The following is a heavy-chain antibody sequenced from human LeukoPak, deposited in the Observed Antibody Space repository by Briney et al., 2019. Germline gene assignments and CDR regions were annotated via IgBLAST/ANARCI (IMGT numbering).Heavy chain of an antibody. CDR2: IYYSGST. J-gene: IGHJ5*02. CDR1: GGSISSYY. Sequence: PSETLSLTCTVSGGSISSYYWSWIRQPPGKGLEWIGYIYYSGSTNYNPPLKSRVTISVDTSKNQFSLKLSSVTAADTAVYYCAREDDNWFDPWGQGTLVTVSS. CDR3: AREDDNWFDP. V-gene: IGHV4-59*01.